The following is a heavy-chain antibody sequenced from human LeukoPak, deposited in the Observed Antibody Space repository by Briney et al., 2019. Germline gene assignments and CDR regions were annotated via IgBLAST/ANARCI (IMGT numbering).Heavy chain of an antibody. CDR2: ISSSSSTI. V-gene: IGHV3-48*01. CDR3: ARPYSGSYG. D-gene: IGHD1-26*01. Sequence: PGESLRLSCAAAGFTFSSYSMNWVRQAPGKGLEWVSYISSSSSTIYYADSVKGRFTISRDNAKNSLYLQMNSLRAEDTAVYYCARPYSGSYGRGQGTLVTVSS. CDR1: GFTFSSYS. J-gene: IGHJ4*02.